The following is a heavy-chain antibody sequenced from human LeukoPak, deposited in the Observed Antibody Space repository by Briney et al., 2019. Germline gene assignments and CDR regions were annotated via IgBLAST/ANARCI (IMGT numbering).Heavy chain of an antibody. J-gene: IGHJ4*02. CDR1: GGSISSYY. CDR3: ASQQRGYSYGYPLSSFDY. CDR2: IYYSGST. V-gene: IGHV4-59*08. D-gene: IGHD5-18*01. Sequence: SETLSLTCTVSGGSISSYYWSWIRQPPGKGLEWIGYIYYSGSTNYNPSLKSRVTISVDTSKNQFSLKLSSVTAADTAVYYCASQQRGYSYGYPLSSFDYWGQGTLVTVSS.